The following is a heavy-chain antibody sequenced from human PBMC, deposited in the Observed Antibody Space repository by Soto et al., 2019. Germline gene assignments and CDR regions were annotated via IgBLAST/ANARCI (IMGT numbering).Heavy chain of an antibody. V-gene: IGHV3-9*01. Sequence: GGSLRLSCAASGFTFDDYAMHWVRQAPGKGLEWVSGISWNSGSIGYADSVKGRFTISRDNAKNSLYLQMNSLRAEDTALYYCAKDMTPYCSGGSCPSGSYFDYWGQGTLVTVSS. CDR3: AKDMTPYCSGGSCPSGSYFDY. CDR2: ISWNSGSI. D-gene: IGHD2-15*01. CDR1: GFTFDDYA. J-gene: IGHJ4*02.